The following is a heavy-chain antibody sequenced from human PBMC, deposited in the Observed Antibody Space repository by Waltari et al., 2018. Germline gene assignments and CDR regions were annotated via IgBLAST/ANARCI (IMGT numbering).Heavy chain of an antibody. D-gene: IGHD3-3*01. V-gene: IGHV4-34*01. CDR3: ARGGRRSGYYPDAFDI. CDR1: GGSFSGYY. CDR2: INHSGST. Sequence: QVQLQQWGAGLLKPSETLSLTCAVYGGSFSGYYWRWLRQPPGKGLEWIGEINHSGSTNYNPSLKSRVTISVDTSKNQFSLKLSSVTAADTAVYYCARGGRRSGYYPDAFDIWGQGTMVTVSS. J-gene: IGHJ3*02.